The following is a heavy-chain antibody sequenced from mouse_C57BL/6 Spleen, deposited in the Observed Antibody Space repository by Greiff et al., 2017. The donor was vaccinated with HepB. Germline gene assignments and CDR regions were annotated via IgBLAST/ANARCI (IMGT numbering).Heavy chain of an antibody. J-gene: IGHJ2*01. CDR1: GFSLSTSGMG. Sequence: VKLMESGPGILQSSQTLSLTCSFSGFSLSTSGMGVSWIRQPSGKGLEWLAHIYWDDDKRYNPSLKRRLTISKDTSRNQVFLKITSVDTADTATYYCARSRTTVVASPFDYWGQGTTLTVSS. V-gene: IGHV8-12*01. CDR3: ARSRTTVVASPFDY. CDR2: IYWDDDK. D-gene: IGHD1-1*01.